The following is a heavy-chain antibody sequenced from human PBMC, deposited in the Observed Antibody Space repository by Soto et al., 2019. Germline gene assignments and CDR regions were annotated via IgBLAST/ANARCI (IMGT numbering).Heavy chain of an antibody. J-gene: IGHJ4*02. D-gene: IGHD2-2*01. Sequence: ESLTTCCTASGITFSIVWLSWVLQGPGNGLEWLGRIKSRTENETTDYASPARGRFIISRDDSKNMLYLQLNSLRAEDTAVYYCAKVSSSTRWTLDYWGQGTLVTVSS. CDR2: IKSRTENETT. CDR1: GITFSIVW. V-gene: IGHV3-15*01. CDR3: AKVSSSTRWTLDY.